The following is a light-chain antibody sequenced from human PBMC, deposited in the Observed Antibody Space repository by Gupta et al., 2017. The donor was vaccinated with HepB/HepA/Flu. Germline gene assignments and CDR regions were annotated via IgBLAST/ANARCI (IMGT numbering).Light chain of an antibody. CDR2: AAS. V-gene: IGKV1D-12*01. J-gene: IGKJ4*01. Sequence: DIQMTQSPPSVSASVGDRVTITCRASQDITNWLAWYQQKPGKAPSLLIYAASTLKSGVPSRFGGSGSGTDFTLTISSLQPEDFAVYYCKQANNFPLTFGGGTKVEI. CDR1: QDITNW. CDR3: KQANNFPLT.